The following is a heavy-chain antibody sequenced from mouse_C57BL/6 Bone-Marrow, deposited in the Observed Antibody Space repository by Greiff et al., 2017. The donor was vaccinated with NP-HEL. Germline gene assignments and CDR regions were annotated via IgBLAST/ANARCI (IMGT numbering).Heavy chain of an antibody. Sequence: QVQLQQSGPGLVQPSQSLSITCTVSGFSLTSYGVHWVRQSPGKGLEWLGVIWSGGSTDYNAAFISRLSISEDNSKSQVFFKMYSLQSADTSIYYCARSTTVVATDWYFDVWGTGTTVTVSS. D-gene: IGHD1-1*01. CDR2: IWSGGST. CDR3: ARSTTVVATDWYFDV. J-gene: IGHJ1*03. V-gene: IGHV2-2*01. CDR1: GFSLTSYG.